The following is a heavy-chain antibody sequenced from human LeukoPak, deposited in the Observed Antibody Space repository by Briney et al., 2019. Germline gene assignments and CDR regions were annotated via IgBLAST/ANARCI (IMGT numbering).Heavy chain of an antibody. Sequence: SETLSLTCTVSGGSISSYYWSWIRQPPGKGLEWIGSIYYTVSTFYNPSLKSRVTMSLDALKNQFTLKVTSVHATDTAVYYCARLVSYDVLTENFYKYYMDVWGKGTTVTVSS. J-gene: IGHJ6*03. V-gene: IGHV4-59*04. CDR2: IYYTVST. D-gene: IGHD3-9*01. CDR3: ARLVSYDVLTENFYKYYMDV. CDR1: GGSISSYY.